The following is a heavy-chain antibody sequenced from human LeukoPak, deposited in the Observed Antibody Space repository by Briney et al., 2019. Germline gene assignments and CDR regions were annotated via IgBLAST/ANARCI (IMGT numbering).Heavy chain of an antibody. CDR2: IIPIFGTA. D-gene: IGHD1-7*01. J-gene: IGHJ5*02. V-gene: IGHV1-69*05. CDR3: ARDSRGNRNYPGLGGFDP. Sequence: ASVKVSCKASGGTFSSYAISWVRQAPGQGLEWMGGIIPIFGTANYAQKFQGRVTITTDESTSTAYMELSSLRSEDTAVYYCARDSRGNRNYPGLGGFDPWGQGTLVTVSS. CDR1: GGTFSSYA.